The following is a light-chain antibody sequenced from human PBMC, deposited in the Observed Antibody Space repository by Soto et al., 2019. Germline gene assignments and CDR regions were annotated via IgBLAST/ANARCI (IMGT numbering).Light chain of an antibody. CDR3: QQYTSSRT. Sequence: EIVLTQSPGTLSLSPGERATLSFTASHSVSGSYLAWYQQKPGQAPHLPIYAASTRATGIPDRFRGSGSGTDFTLTISRLEPEDFAMYYCQQYTSSRTFGQGTKVDIK. CDR2: AAS. J-gene: IGKJ1*01. CDR1: HSVSGSY. V-gene: IGKV3-20*01.